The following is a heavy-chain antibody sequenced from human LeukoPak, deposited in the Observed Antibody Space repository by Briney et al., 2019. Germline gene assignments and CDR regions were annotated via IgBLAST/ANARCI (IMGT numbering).Heavy chain of an antibody. CDR1: GGSFSGYN. V-gene: IGHV4-34*01. CDR3: AIPLTVAGTDLDY. CDR2: INHSGST. D-gene: IGHD6-19*01. Sequence: PAETLSLTCAAYGGSFSGYNWSWIRQPPGKGLEWIGEINHSGSTNYNPSLKSGLTISVKTSMKHFSLQLSSVPAADTAAYYCAIPLTVAGTDLDYWGQSTLVTVSS. J-gene: IGHJ4*02.